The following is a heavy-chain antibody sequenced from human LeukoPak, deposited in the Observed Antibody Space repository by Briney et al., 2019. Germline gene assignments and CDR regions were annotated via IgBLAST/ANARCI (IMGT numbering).Heavy chain of an antibody. CDR1: GYSFTNYW. CDR2: IYPDDSDT. CDR3: ARPHSTGWKY. J-gene: IGHJ4*02. D-gene: IGHD6-19*01. V-gene: IGHV5-51*01. Sequence: PGESLKISCKTSGYSFTNYWIAWVRQMPGKGLEWMGIIYPDDSDTKYSPSFQGQVTISVDKSISTAYLQWSSLKASDTAMYYCARPHSTGWKYWGQGTLVTVPS.